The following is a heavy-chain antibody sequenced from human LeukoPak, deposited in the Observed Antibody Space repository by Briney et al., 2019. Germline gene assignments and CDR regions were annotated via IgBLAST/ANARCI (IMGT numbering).Heavy chain of an antibody. CDR3: AKDRDFWSGYYRVFDY. J-gene: IGHJ4*02. D-gene: IGHD3-3*01. Sequence: GGSLRLSCAASGFTFSSYAMSWVRQAPGKGLEWVSAISGSGGSTYYADSAKGRFTISRDNSKNTLYLQMNSLRAEDTAVYYCAKDRDFWSGYYRVFDYWGQGTLVTVSS. CDR2: ISGSGGST. CDR1: GFTFSSYA. V-gene: IGHV3-23*01.